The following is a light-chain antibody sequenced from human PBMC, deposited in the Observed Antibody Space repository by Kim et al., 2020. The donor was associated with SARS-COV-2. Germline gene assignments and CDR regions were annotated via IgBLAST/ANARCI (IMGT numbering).Light chain of an antibody. CDR2: WAS. V-gene: IGKV4-1*01. CDR1: QSVLYSSNNKNY. J-gene: IGKJ2*01. CDR3: QQYYSMYT. Sequence: DIVMTQSPDSLAVSLGESATINCKSSQSVLYSSNNKNYLAWYQQKPGQPPKLLIYWASTRESGVPDRFSGSGSGTDFTLTISSLQAEDVAVYYCQQYYSMYTFGQGTKLEF.